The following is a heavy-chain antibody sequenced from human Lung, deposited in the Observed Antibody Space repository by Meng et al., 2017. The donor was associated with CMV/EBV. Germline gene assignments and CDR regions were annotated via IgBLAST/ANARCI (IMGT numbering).Heavy chain of an antibody. CDR2: VNPISDDT. D-gene: IGHD6-19*01. CDR1: GYSFSGFY. CDR3: AKSSDNGWSS. J-gene: IGHJ4*01. Sequence: VQLVQAGAEGKRPGASVKIACQASGYSFSGFYPNWARQAPGHGLEWLGRVNPISDDTHLAQKFEGRITVTRGATINTAFMELTRLRPDDTAVYYCAKSSDNGWSSWGPGTLVTVSS. V-gene: IGHV1-2*06.